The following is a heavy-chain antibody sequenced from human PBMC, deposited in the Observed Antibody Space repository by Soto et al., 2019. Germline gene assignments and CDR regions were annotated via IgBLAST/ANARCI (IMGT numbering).Heavy chain of an antibody. Sequence: QVQLQQWGAGLLKPSETLSLTCAVYGGSFSGYYWSWIRQPPGKGLEWIGEINHSGSTNYNPSLKSRVTISVDPSKNQFSLKLSSVTAADTAVYYCARLAHYGSPDYYYYYMDVWGKGTTVTVSS. J-gene: IGHJ6*03. CDR2: INHSGST. CDR1: GGSFSGYY. D-gene: IGHD3-10*01. CDR3: ARLAHYGSPDYYYYYMDV. V-gene: IGHV4-34*01.